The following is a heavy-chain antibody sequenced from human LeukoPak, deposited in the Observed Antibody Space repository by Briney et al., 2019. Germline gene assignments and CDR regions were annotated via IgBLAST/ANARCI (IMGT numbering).Heavy chain of an antibody. D-gene: IGHD3-16*02. CDR2: ISYDGSDQ. Sequence: GGSLRLSCAASGLTFSNFGMHWARQAPGKGLEWVAVISYDGSDQYYIDSVKGRFTISRDNSKNTLYLQMNSLRAEDTAVYYCAKSPYYDYVWGSYRYVFDYWGQGTLVTVSS. CDR3: AKSPYYDYVWGSYRYVFDY. J-gene: IGHJ4*02. V-gene: IGHV3-30*18. CDR1: GLTFSNFG.